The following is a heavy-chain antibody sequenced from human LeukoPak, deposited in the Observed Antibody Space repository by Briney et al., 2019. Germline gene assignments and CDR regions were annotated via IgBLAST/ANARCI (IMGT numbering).Heavy chain of an antibody. V-gene: IGHV3-53*01. CDR2: IYSDGST. J-gene: IGHJ4*02. CDR3: ARDLAAGGTYPHY. D-gene: IGHD6-13*01. CDR1: GFTVSSNH. Sequence: QPGGSLRLSCAASGFTVSSNHMSWVRQAPGKGPEWVSVIYSDGSTYYADSVKGRFTISRDTSKNTLYLQMNSLRAEDTAVYYCARDLAAGGTYPHYWGQGTLVSVSS.